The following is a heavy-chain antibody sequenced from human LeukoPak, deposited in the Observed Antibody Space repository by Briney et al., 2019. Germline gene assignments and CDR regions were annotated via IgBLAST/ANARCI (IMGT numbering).Heavy chain of an antibody. Sequence: ASVKVSCKASGYTFTDYYMHWVRQAPGQGLEWMGWINPNSGDTNYAQKFQGSVTMTRDTSISTAYMELSSLRSEDTAVYYCARGSDYDFWIGYNYWGQGTLVTVSS. D-gene: IGHD3-3*01. J-gene: IGHJ4*02. V-gene: IGHV1-2*02. CDR2: INPNSGDT. CDR3: ARGSDYDFWIGYNY. CDR1: GYTFTDYY.